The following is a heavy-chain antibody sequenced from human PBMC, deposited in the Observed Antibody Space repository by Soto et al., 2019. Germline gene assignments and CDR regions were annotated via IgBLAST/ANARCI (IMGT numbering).Heavy chain of an antibody. D-gene: IGHD2-15*01. CDR1: GYIFTNYW. Sequence: GESLKISCKGSGYIFTNYWIGWVSQMPGRGLQWMGIIHPGDSDTKYNPSFQGQVTFSADKSITTAYLQWNSLKASDTAIYYCARSPVVAAIDYYGMDVWGQGTTVTVSS. CDR3: ARSPVVAAIDYYGMDV. V-gene: IGHV5-51*01. CDR2: IHPGDSDT. J-gene: IGHJ6*02.